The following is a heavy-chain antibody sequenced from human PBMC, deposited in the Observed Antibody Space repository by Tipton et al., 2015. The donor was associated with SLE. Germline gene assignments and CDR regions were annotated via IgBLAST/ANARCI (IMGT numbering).Heavy chain of an antibody. V-gene: IGHV4-59*11. CDR2: IYSSGST. CDR1: GGSISSHY. Sequence: GLVKPSETLSLTCTVSGGSISSHYWNWIRQSPGKGLEWIGYIYSSGSTNYNPSLKSRVIISIDTSKNQFSLKLSSVTAADTAVYYCARGSGYDWPGGYYYYGMDVWGQGTTVTVSS. J-gene: IGHJ6*02. CDR3: ARGSGYDWPGGYYYYGMDV. D-gene: IGHD5-12*01.